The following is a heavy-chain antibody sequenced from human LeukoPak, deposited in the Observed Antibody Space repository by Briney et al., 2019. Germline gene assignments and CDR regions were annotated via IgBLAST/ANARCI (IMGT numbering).Heavy chain of an antibody. D-gene: IGHD4-23*01. CDR1: GYSFLGCY. V-gene: IGHV1-2*02. CDR3: ARATNLACGKAAWFGP. CDR2: VNSDSGDT. J-gene: IGHJ5*02. Sequence: ASVQVSCKACGYSFLGCYIFWVRQPPPQGLEWMGWVNSDSGDTNNAQQSQARVTMTRDPSIRTAYMEVSSLRSDDTGVYHCARATNLACGKAAWFGPLGQGTLVTGFS.